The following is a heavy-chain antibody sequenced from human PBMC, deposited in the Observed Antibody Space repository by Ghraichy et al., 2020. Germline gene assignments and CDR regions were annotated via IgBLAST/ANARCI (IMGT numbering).Heavy chain of an antibody. CDR2: INHSGST. V-gene: IGHV4-34*01. CDR1: GGSFNGYY. J-gene: IGHJ4*02. CDR3: ASGYSYGLDY. Sequence: SCAVYGGSFNGYYWSWIRQPPGKGLEWIGEINHSGSTNYNPSLKSRVTISVDTSKNQFSLKLSSVTAADTAVYYCASGYSYGLDYWGQGTLVTVSS. D-gene: IGHD5-18*01.